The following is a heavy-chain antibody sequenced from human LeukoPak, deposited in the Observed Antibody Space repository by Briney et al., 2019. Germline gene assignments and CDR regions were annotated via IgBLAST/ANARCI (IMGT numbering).Heavy chain of an antibody. Sequence: ASVKVSCKASGYTFTTYGISWVRQAPGQGLEWMGWINPYNANTYYAQNLRGRVTMTTDTSTSTAYMELRSLRSDDTAVYYCAKRAHSSGYQDYWGQGTLVTVSS. J-gene: IGHJ4*02. D-gene: IGHD3-22*01. V-gene: IGHV1-18*01. CDR2: INPYNANT. CDR1: GYTFTTYG. CDR3: AKRAHSSGYQDY.